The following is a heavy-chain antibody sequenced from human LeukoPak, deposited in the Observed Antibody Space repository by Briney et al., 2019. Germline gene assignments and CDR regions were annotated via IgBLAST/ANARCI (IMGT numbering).Heavy chain of an antibody. V-gene: IGHV1-69*05. CDR1: GGTFSSYA. CDR3: AKGASTSRKYYFDY. D-gene: IGHD2-2*01. CDR2: IIPIFGTA. Sequence: VASVKVSCKASGGTFSSYAISWVRQAPGQGLEWMGGIIPIFGTANYAQKFQGRVTITTDESTSTAYMELSSLRSEDTAVYYCAKGASTSRKYYFDYWGQGTLVTVSS. J-gene: IGHJ4*02.